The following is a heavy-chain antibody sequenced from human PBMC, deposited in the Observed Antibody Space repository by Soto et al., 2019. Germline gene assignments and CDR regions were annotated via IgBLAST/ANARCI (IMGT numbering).Heavy chain of an antibody. CDR1: GFTFSSYS. J-gene: IGHJ3*02. Sequence: EVQLVESGGGLVKPGGSLRLSVAASGFTFSSYSMNWVRQAPGKGLEWVSSISSSSSYIYYADSVKGRFTISRDNAKNSLYLQMNSLRAEDTAVYYCARDHGLSSYAFDIWGQGTMVTVSS. CDR2: ISSSSSYI. D-gene: IGHD2-15*01. V-gene: IGHV3-21*01. CDR3: ARDHGLSSYAFDI.